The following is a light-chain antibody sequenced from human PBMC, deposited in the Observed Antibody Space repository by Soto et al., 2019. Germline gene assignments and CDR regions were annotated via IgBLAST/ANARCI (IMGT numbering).Light chain of an antibody. Sequence: EIVMTQSPATLSVSPGERATLSCRASQSVSSNLAWYQQKPGQAPGLLIYGASTRATGMPARFSGSGSGTEFTLTINSLQSEDFAVYYCQHYSNWPPWTFGQGTKVEIK. V-gene: IGKV3-15*01. J-gene: IGKJ1*01. CDR2: GAS. CDR3: QHYSNWPPWT. CDR1: QSVSSN.